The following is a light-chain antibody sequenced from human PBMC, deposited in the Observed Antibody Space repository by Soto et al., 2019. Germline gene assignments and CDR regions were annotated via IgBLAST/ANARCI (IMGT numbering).Light chain of an antibody. V-gene: IGLV2-14*01. CDR3: RSSTATSALVV. J-gene: IGLJ2*01. CDR1: NSDIGRYKF. Sequence: QSVLTQPASVSGSPGQSITISCTGTNSDIGRYKFVSWFQQHPGKAPKLMIFGGTNRPSGVSNRFSGSKSGNTASLTISGLQAEDEAIYFCRSSTATSALVVFGGGTKLTVL. CDR2: GGT.